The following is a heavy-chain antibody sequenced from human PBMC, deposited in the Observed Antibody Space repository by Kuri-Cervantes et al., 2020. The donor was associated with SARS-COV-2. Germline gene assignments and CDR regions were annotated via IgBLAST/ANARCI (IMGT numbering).Heavy chain of an antibody. J-gene: IGHJ4*02. CDR1: GFTFGDYA. V-gene: IGHV3-49*04. D-gene: IGHD3-3*02. Sequence: GGSLRLSCTASGFTFGDYAMSWVRQAPGKGLEWVGFIRSKAYGGTTEYAASVKGRFTITRDDSKNTLYLQMNSLKTEDTAVYYCTGGILASFFLVWGQGTLVTVSS. CDR3: TGGILASFFLV. CDR2: IRSKAYGGTT.